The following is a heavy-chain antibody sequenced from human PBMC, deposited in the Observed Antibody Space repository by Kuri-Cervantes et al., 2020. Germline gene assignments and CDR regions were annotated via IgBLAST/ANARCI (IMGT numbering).Heavy chain of an antibody. CDR1: GFTFDDYA. Sequence: SLKISCAASGFTFDDYAMHWVRQAPGKGLEWVSGISWNSGSIGYADSVKGRFTISRDNSKNTLYLQMNSLRAEDTAVYYCARDLFDWLANYYYYGMDVWGQGTTVTVSS. J-gene: IGHJ6*02. CDR3: ARDLFDWLANYYYYGMDV. CDR2: ISWNSGSI. D-gene: IGHD3/OR15-3a*01. V-gene: IGHV3-9*01.